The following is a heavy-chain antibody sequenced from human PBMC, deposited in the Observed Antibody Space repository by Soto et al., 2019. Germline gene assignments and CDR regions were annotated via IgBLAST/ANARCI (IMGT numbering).Heavy chain of an antibody. CDR1: GFTFSSYS. V-gene: IGHV3-21*01. Sequence: GGSLRLSCAASGFTFSSYSMNWVRQAPGKGLEWVSSISSSSSYIYYADSVKGRFTISRDNAKNSLYLQMNSLRAEDTAVDYCARAYDYIWGSYRSSDAFDIWGQGTMVTVSS. J-gene: IGHJ3*02. CDR2: ISSSSSYI. CDR3: ARAYDYIWGSYRSSDAFDI. D-gene: IGHD3-16*02.